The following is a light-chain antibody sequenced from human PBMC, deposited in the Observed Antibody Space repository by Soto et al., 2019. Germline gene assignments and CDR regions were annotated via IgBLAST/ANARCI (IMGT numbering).Light chain of an antibody. CDR2: DVS. J-gene: IGLJ1*01. Sequence: QSVLTQPRSVSGSPGQSVTISCTGTSSDVGGYNYVSWYQQHPGKAPKLMIYDVSKRPSGVPDRFSGSKSGNTASLTISGLQAKDEADYYCCSYAGSSLYVFGTGTKVTVL. V-gene: IGLV2-11*01. CDR1: SSDVGGYNY. CDR3: CSYAGSSLYV.